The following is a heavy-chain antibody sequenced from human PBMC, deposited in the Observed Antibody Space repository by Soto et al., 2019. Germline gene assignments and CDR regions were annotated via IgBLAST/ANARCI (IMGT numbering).Heavy chain of an antibody. CDR2: IYYSGST. D-gene: IGHD6-13*01. Sequence: SETLSLTCTVSGGSISSYYWSWIRQPPGKGLEWIGYIYYSGSTNYNPSLKSRVTISVDTSKNQFSLKLSSVTAADTAVYYCASSESAAGTIFDYWGQGTLDTVSS. J-gene: IGHJ4*02. CDR3: ASSESAAGTIFDY. V-gene: IGHV4-59*01. CDR1: GGSISSYY.